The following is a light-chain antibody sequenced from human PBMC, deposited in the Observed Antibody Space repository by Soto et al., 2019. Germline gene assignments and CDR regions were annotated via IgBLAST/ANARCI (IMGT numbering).Light chain of an antibody. CDR3: AAWDDSLTGSYV. CDR2: SNN. J-gene: IGLJ1*01. V-gene: IGLV1-44*01. Sequence: QSVLTQPPSASGTPGQRVTISCSGSSSNIGSNTVSWYQQVPGTAPKLLMYSNNHRPSGVPDRFSGSKSGTSASLAISGLQSEDEAEYYCAAWDDSLTGSYVFGTGTKVTVL. CDR1: SSNIGSNT.